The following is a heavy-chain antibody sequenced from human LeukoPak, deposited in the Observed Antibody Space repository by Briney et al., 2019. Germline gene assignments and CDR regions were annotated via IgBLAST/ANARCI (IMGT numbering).Heavy chain of an antibody. CDR1: GGSISSGGYY. Sequence: PSETLSLTCTVSGGSISSGGYYWSWIRQPPGKGLEWIGYIYHSGGTYYNPSLKSRVTISVDRSKNQFSLKLSSVTAADTAVYYCARVGDYALKDWGQGTLVTVSS. J-gene: IGHJ4*02. V-gene: IGHV4-30-2*01. CDR2: IYHSGGT. D-gene: IGHD3-16*01. CDR3: ARVGDYALKD.